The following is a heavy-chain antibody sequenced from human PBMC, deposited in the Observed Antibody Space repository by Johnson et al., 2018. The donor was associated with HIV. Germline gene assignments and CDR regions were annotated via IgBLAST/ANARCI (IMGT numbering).Heavy chain of an antibody. Sequence: VQLVESGGGLVQSGRSLRLSCAASGFTFDDYAMHWVRQAPGKGLEWVSGISWNSGSIVYADSVKGRFTISRDNAKNSLYLQMNSLRAEDTALYYCAKGGTTVTRDAFDIWGQGTMVTVSS. CDR1: GFTFDDYA. CDR3: AKGGTTVTRDAFDI. V-gene: IGHV3-9*01. J-gene: IGHJ3*02. CDR2: ISWNSGSI. D-gene: IGHD4-17*01.